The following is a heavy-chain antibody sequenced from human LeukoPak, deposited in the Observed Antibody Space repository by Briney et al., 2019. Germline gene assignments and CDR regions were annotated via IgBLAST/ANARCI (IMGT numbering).Heavy chain of an antibody. CDR1: GGSISSGDHY. CDR2: IHTTGRT. V-gene: IGHV4-61*02. J-gene: IGHJ5*02. Sequence: SETLSLTCSISGGSISSGDHYWTWIRQPAGKELEWIGRIHTTGRTNYNPSLKSRVTISVDTSKNQFSLKLSSVTAADTAVYYCARGQGDSSGYYYSWFDPWGQGTLVTVSS. CDR3: ARGQGDSSGYYYSWFDP. D-gene: IGHD3-22*01.